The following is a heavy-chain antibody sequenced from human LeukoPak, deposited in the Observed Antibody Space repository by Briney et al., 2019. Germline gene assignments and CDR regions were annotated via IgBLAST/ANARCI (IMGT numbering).Heavy chain of an antibody. J-gene: IGHJ4*02. CDR3: ARERRLVLDY. CDR2: IYCSGST. D-gene: IGHD6-19*01. Sequence: PSETLSLTCTVSGGSISSYYWSWIRQPPGKGMEWIGYIYCSGSTNYNPSRKGRVTISVDTSKNQFSLKLSSVTAADTAVYYCARERRLVLDYWGQGTLVTVSS. CDR1: GGSISSYY. V-gene: IGHV4-59*01.